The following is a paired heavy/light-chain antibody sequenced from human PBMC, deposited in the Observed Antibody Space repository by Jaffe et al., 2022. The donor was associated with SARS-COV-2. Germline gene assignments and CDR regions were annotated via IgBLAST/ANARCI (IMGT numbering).Light chain of an antibody. CDR2: HNN. CDR1: SSNIGAGYD. V-gene: IGLV1-40*01. Sequence: QSVLTQPPSVSGAPGQRVTISCTGSSSNIGAGYDVHWYQQLPGTAPKLLIYHNNNRPSGVPDRFSGSKSGTSASLAITGLQAEDEADYYCQSYDSSLSGSYVFGTGTKVTVL. J-gene: IGLJ1*01. CDR3: QSYDSSLSGSYV.
Heavy chain of an antibody. Sequence: QLQLQESGPGLVKPSETLSLTCSVSGDSISSSSYYWGWIRQPPGKGLEWIANIYYSGTTYNNPSLKSRVTMSVDTSKNQFSLKLSSVTAADTAVYYCARSGYASSVDYWGQGTLVTVSS. CDR3: ARSGYASSVDY. D-gene: IGHD2-15*01. CDR2: IYYSGTT. J-gene: IGHJ4*02. V-gene: IGHV4-39*01. CDR1: GDSISSSSYY.